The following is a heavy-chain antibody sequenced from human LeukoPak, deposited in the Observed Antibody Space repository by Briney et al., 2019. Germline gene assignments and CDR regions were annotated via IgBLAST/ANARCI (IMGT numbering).Heavy chain of an antibody. Sequence: SETLSLTCAVYGGSFSGYYWSWIRQPPGKGLEWIGSIYYSGSTYYNPSLKSRVTISVDTSKNQFSLKLSSVTAADTAVYYCARGSTIRGAFDIWGQGTMVTVSS. CDR1: GGSFSGYY. CDR2: IYYSGST. J-gene: IGHJ3*02. CDR3: ARGSTIRGAFDI. D-gene: IGHD2/OR15-2a*01. V-gene: IGHV4-34*01.